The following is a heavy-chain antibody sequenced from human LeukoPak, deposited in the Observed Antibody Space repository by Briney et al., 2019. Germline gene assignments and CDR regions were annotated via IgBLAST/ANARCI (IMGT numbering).Heavy chain of an antibody. J-gene: IGHJ4*02. V-gene: IGHV3-23*01. CDR2: ISASGGST. CDR1: GFTFSSYA. D-gene: IGHD6-13*01. Sequence: GGSLRLSCAASGFTFSSYAMSWVRQAPGKGLEWVSSISASGGSTYYAGSVKGRFTISRDNSKTTLYLQMNGLGVEDTALYYCAKEGEQRTSSSRYGIDYWGQGTLVTVSS. CDR3: AKEGEQRTSSSRYGIDY.